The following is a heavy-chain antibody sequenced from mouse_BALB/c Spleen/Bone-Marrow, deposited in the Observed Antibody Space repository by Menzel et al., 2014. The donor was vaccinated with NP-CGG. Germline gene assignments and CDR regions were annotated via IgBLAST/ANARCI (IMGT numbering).Heavy chain of an antibody. J-gene: IGHJ3*01. CDR3: ARLGNYGWFAY. V-gene: IGHV4-1*02. Sequence: EVKLVESGGGLVQPGGSLKLSCAASGFDFSRYWMSWVRQAPGKGLEWIGEINPDSSTINYTPSLKDKFIISRDNAKNTLHLQMSKVRSEDTALYYCARLGNYGWFAYWGQGTLVTVSA. CDR1: GFDFSRYW. D-gene: IGHD2-1*01. CDR2: INPDSSTI.